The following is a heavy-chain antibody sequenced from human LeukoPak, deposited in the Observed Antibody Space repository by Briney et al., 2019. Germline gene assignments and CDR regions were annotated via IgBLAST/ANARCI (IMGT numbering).Heavy chain of an antibody. CDR3: ARETEMANLDY. CDR1: GFTFSSYW. V-gene: IGHV3-7*04. CDR2: IKQDGGEK. D-gene: IGHD5-24*01. Sequence: PGGSLRLSCTASGFTFSSYWMNWVRQAPGKGLEWVANIKQDGGEKYYVDSVKGRFTISRDNAKKSLYLQMNSLRAEDTAVYYCARETEMANLDYLGQGTVVTVSS. J-gene: IGHJ4*02.